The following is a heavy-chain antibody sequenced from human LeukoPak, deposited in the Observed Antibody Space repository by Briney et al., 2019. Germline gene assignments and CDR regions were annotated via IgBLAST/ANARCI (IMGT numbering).Heavy chain of an antibody. Sequence: SETLSLTCTVSGGSVSSGSYYWSWIRQPPGKGLEWIGYIYYSGSTNYNPSLESRVTISVDTSENQFSLKLSSVTAADTAMYYCARAPSAYYYDSSGYDYWGQGTLVTVSS. D-gene: IGHD3-22*01. CDR3: ARAPSAYYYDSSGYDY. V-gene: IGHV4-61*01. CDR2: IYYSGST. CDR1: GGSVSSGSYY. J-gene: IGHJ4*02.